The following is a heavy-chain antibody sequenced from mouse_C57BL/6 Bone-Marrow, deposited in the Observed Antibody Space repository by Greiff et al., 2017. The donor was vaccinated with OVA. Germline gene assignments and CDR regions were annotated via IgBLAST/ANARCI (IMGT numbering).Heavy chain of an antibody. Sequence: EVHLVESGAELVRPGASVKLSCTASGFNIKDDYMHWVKQRPEQGLEWIGWIDPENGDTEYASKFQGKATITADTSSNTAYLQLSSLTSEDTAVYYCTLYYGSAWFAYWGQGTLVTVSA. V-gene: IGHV14-4*01. CDR3: TLYYGSAWFAY. D-gene: IGHD2-2*01. J-gene: IGHJ3*01. CDR1: GFNIKDDY. CDR2: IDPENGDT.